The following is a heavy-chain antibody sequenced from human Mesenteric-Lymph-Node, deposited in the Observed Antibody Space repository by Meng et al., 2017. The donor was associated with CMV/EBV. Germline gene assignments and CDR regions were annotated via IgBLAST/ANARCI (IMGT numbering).Heavy chain of an antibody. CDR3: ASRDGY. D-gene: IGHD3-10*01. CDR1: GGTFSSYA. V-gene: IGHV1-69*10. J-gene: IGHJ4*02. Sequence: SVKVSCKASGGTFSSYAISWVRQAPGQGLEWMGGIIPILGIANYAQQFQGRVTMTRDTSISTAYMELSRLRSDDTAVYYCASRDGYWGQGTLVTVSS. CDR2: IIPILGIA.